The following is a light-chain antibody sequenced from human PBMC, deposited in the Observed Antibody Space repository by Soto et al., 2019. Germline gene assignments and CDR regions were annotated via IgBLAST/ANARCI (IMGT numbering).Light chain of an antibody. Sequence: DIQMTQSPSTLSASVGDRVTITCRASQSITTWLAWYQQKPGKAPKLLIYKATNLQSGVPSRFSVSGSGTEFSLTISSLQPDDFATYYCQRYSDYQYIFGQGTKLEIK. CDR3: QRYSDYQYI. CDR1: QSITTW. CDR2: KAT. V-gene: IGKV1-5*03. J-gene: IGKJ2*01.